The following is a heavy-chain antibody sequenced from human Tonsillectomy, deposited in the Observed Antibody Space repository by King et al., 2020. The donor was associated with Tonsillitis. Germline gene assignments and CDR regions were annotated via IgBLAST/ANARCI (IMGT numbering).Heavy chain of an antibody. CDR1: GYTFTGYC. CDR2: INPNSGGT. Sequence: VQLVESGAEVKKPGASVKVSCKASGYTFTGYCMHWVRQAPGQGLEWMGWINPNSGGTNYAQKFQGRVTMTRDTSISTAYMELSRLRSDDTAVYYCARDTVDTAMVPFDYWGQGTLVTVSS. J-gene: IGHJ4*02. CDR3: ARDTVDTAMVPFDY. D-gene: IGHD5-18*01. V-gene: IGHV1-2*02.